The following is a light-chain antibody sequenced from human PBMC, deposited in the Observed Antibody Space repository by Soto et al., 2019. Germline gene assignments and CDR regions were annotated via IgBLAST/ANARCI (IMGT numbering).Light chain of an antibody. CDR3: QQYGSSPIT. J-gene: IGKJ5*01. CDR1: QSVISTY. V-gene: IGKV3-20*01. CDR2: GAS. Sequence: EIVMTQSPVTLSVSPGERATLSCRASQSVISTYLAWYQQKPGQAPRPLIYGASSRATGIPDRFSGSGSGTDFTLTISRLEPEDFAVYYCQQYGSSPITFGQGTRLEIK.